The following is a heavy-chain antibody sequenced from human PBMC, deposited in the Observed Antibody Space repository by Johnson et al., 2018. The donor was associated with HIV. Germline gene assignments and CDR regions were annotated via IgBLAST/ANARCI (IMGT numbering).Heavy chain of an antibody. CDR2: INWNGGST. V-gene: IGHV3-20*04. Sequence: VQLVESGGGVVRPGGSLRLSCAASGFTFDDYGMSWVRQAPGKGLEWVSGINWNGGSTGYADSVKGRFTISRDNGKNSLYLQMNSRRAEDTALYYCARGSRWLLWPGSSFDIWGQGTMVTVSS. D-gene: IGHD5-24*01. CDR3: ARGSRWLLWPGSSFDI. CDR1: GFTFDDYG. J-gene: IGHJ3*02.